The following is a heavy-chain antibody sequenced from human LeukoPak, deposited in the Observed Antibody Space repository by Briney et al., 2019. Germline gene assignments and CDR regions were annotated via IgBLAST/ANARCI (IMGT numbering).Heavy chain of an antibody. CDR3: ARDRIEMSYYDFWSGYSSHYYYGMDV. V-gene: IGHV3-53*01. Sequence: PGGSLRLSCAASGFTVSSNYMSWVRQAPGKGLEWVSVIYSGGSTYYADSVKGRFTISRDNSKNTLYLQMNSLRAEDTAVYYCARDRIEMSYYDFWSGYSSHYYYGMDVWGQGTTVTVSS. CDR2: IYSGGST. J-gene: IGHJ6*02. CDR1: GFTVSSNY. D-gene: IGHD3-3*01.